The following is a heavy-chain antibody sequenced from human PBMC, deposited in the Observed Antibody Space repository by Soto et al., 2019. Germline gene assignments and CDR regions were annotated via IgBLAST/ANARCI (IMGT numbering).Heavy chain of an antibody. CDR1: GFTFSNYA. CDR2: ISGSVGST. Sequence: GGSLRLSCATSGFTFSNYAMSWVRQAPGKGLEWVSAISGSVGSTYYADSVKGRFTISRDNSKNSLYLQMNSLRAEDTSVYYCAKSTGYYDSSGYYLLNYWGQGTLVTVSS. V-gene: IGHV3-23*01. CDR3: AKSTGYYDSSGYYLLNY. D-gene: IGHD3-22*01. J-gene: IGHJ4*02.